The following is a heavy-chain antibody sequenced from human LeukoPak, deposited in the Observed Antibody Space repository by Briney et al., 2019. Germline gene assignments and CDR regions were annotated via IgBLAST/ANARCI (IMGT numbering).Heavy chain of an antibody. CDR3: ARTSPRAATFDY. CDR2: IYTSGTT. J-gene: IGHJ4*02. V-gene: IGHV4-4*07. Sequence: PSETLSLTCAVSGGSISSYYWSWIRQPAGKGLEWIGRIYTSGTTNYNPSLKSRVTISVDTSKNQFSLNLNSVTAADTAVYHCARTSPRAATFDYWGQGILVTVSS. D-gene: IGHD2-15*01. CDR1: GGSISSYY.